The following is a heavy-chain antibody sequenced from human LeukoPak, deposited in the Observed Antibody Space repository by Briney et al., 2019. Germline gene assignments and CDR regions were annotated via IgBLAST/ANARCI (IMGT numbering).Heavy chain of an antibody. D-gene: IGHD3-9*01. Sequence: GASVKVSCKASGYTFTSYGISWVRQASGQGLEWMGWISAYNGNTNYAQKLQGRVTMTTDTSTSTAYMELRSLRSDDTAVYYCARDGPTYYDILTGYYQPDYYYYGMDVWGQGTTVTVSS. J-gene: IGHJ6*02. CDR3: ARDGPTYYDILTGYYQPDYYYYGMDV. CDR2: ISAYNGNT. V-gene: IGHV1-18*01. CDR1: GYTFTSYG.